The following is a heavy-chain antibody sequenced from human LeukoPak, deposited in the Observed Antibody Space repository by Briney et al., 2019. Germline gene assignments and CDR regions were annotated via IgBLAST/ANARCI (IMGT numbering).Heavy chain of an antibody. V-gene: IGHV4-39*01. Sequence: PSETLSLTCTASGGSISSSGYYWSWIRQPPGKGLEWIGEINHSGSTNYNPSLKSRVTISVDTSKNQFSLKLSSVTAADTAVYYCARGRIQLWLFSDGYFDYWGQGTLVTVSS. D-gene: IGHD5-18*01. CDR3: ARGRIQLWLFSDGYFDY. J-gene: IGHJ4*02. CDR2: INHSGST. CDR1: GGSISSSGYY.